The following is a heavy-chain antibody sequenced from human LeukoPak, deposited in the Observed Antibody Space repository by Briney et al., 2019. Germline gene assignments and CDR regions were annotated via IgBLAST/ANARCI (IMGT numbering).Heavy chain of an antibody. J-gene: IGHJ4*02. V-gene: IGHV3-21*01. Sequence: PGGSLRLSCAASGFTFSSYEMSWVRQAPGKGLEWVSSISSSSSYIYYADSVKGRFTISRDNAKNSLYLQMNSLRAEDTAVYYCARDRRDRIAAAGIFDYWGQGTLVTVSS. D-gene: IGHD6-13*01. CDR3: ARDRRDRIAAAGIFDY. CDR2: ISSSSSYI. CDR1: GFTFSSYE.